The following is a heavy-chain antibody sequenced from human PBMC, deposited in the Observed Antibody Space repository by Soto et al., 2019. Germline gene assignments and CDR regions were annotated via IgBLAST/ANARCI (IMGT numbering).Heavy chain of an antibody. CDR1: GFTVSSNY. CDR2: IYSDGST. CDR3: ARDPYYVCSGYLSSNVMDV. V-gene: IGHV3-53*04. Sequence: EVQLVESGGGLVQPGGSLRVSCAASGFTVSSNYMSGVRQAPGKGLEWVSVIYSDGSTYYADSVKGRFTISRHNSNNTLYLQMTSLRAEDTAVYYCARDPYYVCSGYLSSNVMDVGGQGTTVTVSS. D-gene: IGHD3-22*01. J-gene: IGHJ6*02.